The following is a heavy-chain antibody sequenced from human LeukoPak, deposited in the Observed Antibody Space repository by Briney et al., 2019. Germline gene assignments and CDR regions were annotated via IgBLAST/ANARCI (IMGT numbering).Heavy chain of an antibody. CDR1: GYSISSGYY. J-gene: IGHJ4*02. CDR2: IYHSGST. Sequence: SETLSLTCAVSGYSISSGYYWGWIRQPPGKGLEWIGSIYHSGSTYYNPSLKSRVTISVDTSKNQFSLKLSSVTAAGTAVYYCARLPPRRTRDIVVVPAAVVDYWGQGTLVTVSS. V-gene: IGHV4-38-2*01. CDR3: ARLPPRRTRDIVVVPAAVVDY. D-gene: IGHD2-2*01.